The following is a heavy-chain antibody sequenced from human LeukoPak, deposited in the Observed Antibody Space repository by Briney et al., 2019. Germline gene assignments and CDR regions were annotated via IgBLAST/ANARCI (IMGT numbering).Heavy chain of an antibody. D-gene: IGHD3-10*01. CDR1: GYTLTELS. CDR2: FDPEDGET. V-gene: IGHV1-24*01. CDR3: ATVDAVLWFGGVDV. Sequence: ASVKVSCKVSGYTLTELSMHWVRQAPGKGLEWMGGFDPEDGETIYAQKFQGRVTMTEDTSTDTAYMELSSLRSEDTAVYYCATVDAVLWFGGVDVWGQGTLVTVSS. J-gene: IGHJ4*02.